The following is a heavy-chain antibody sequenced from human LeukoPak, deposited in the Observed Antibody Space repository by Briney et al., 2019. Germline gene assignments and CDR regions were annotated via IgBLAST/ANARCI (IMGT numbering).Heavy chain of an antibody. V-gene: IGHV4-4*07. D-gene: IGHD2-2*01. J-gene: IGHJ6*03. Sequence: SETLSLTCTVSGGSISSYYWSWIRQPAGKGLEWIGRIYTSGSTNYNPSLKSRVTMSVDTSKNQFSLKLSSVTAAGTAVYYCARERCSSTSCYSRYYYYMDVWGKGTTVTVSS. CDR3: ARERCSSTSCYSRYYYYMDV. CDR2: IYTSGST. CDR1: GGSISSYY.